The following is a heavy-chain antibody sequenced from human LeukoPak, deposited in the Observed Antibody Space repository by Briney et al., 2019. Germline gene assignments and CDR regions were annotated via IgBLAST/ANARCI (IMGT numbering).Heavy chain of an antibody. CDR2: INLSGSS. V-gene: IGHV4-59*01. CDR1: GGSISPNY. J-gene: IGHJ4*02. CDR3: ARGRLSDYTFWSGYKELDY. Sequence: PSETLSLTCIVSGGSISPNYWTWIRQSPGKGLEWIGYINLSGSSDYNPSLKSRVTFSLDSSKNQFSLNLTSVTAADTAVYYCARGRLSDYTFWSGYKELDYWGQRTLLSAPS. D-gene: IGHD3-3*01.